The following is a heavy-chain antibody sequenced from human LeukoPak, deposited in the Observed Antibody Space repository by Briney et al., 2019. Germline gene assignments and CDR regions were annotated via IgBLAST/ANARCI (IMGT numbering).Heavy chain of an antibody. D-gene: IGHD2-8*01. Sequence: GGSLRLSCAGSGFTFSSYATSWVRQAPGQGLEWVSVISDSGDYTSYADSVRGRFTISRDNSRNTLYLQMSSLRPEDTAVYYCSRDTSIGKYCTNGVCSPFDYWGQGTLVTVSS. J-gene: IGHJ4*02. CDR3: SRDTSIGKYCTNGVCSPFDY. V-gene: IGHV3-23*01. CDR2: ISDSGDYT. CDR1: GFTFSSYA.